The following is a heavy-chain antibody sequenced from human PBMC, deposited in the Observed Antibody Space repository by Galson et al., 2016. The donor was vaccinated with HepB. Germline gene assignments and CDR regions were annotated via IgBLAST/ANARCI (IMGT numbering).Heavy chain of an antibody. CDR1: GFTFNNYG. J-gene: IGHJ6*04. Sequence: SLRLSCAASGFTFNNYGMTWVRQAPGKGLEVASSIIRRGDSRDYADSVKGRFTISRDNSKNTLALQMNSMRAEDTAVYYCVQGSTAPAVWGKGTTVTVSS. CDR3: VQGSTAPAV. V-gene: IGHV3-23*01. CDR2: IIRRGDSR. D-gene: IGHD1-26*01.